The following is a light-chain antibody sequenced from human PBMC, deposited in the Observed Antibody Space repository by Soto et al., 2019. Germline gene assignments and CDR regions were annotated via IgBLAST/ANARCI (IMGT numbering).Light chain of an antibody. CDR2: DAS. Sequence: DIVMTKYPAPLSVSPGERSTLSCRASQNIDNKLVWYQQKPGQVPRLLIYDASTRATGIPARFSGSGSGTEFTLTISSLQSEDFAFYYCQQLSNLLRITFGQGRRLEIK. CDR3: QQLSNLLRIT. V-gene: IGKV3-15*01. J-gene: IGKJ5*01. CDR1: QNIDNK.